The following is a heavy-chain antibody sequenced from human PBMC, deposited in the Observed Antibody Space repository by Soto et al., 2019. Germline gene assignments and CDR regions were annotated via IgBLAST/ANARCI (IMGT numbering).Heavy chain of an antibody. D-gene: IGHD3-22*01. Sequence: PSETLSLTCTVSGGPISSGDYYWSWIRQPPGKGLEWIGYIYYSGSTYYNPSLKSRVTISVDTSKNQFSLKLSSVTAADTAVYYCASVVNYYDSSGDQYYFDYWGQGTLVTVSS. CDR2: IYYSGST. V-gene: IGHV4-30-4*01. CDR1: GGPISSGDYY. J-gene: IGHJ4*02. CDR3: ASVVNYYDSSGDQYYFDY.